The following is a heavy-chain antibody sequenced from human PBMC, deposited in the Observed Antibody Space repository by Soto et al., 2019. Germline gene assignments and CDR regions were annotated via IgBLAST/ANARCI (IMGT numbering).Heavy chain of an antibody. Sequence: PGGSLRLSCAASGFTFSRYSMNWVRQAPGKGLEWVSSISSTTNYIYYADSMKGRFTVSRDNAKNSVDLDMNSLSAEDTAVYYCARESEDLTSNFDYWGQGTLVTVSS. V-gene: IGHV3-21*01. CDR1: GFTFSRYS. CDR3: ARESEDLTSNFDY. J-gene: IGHJ4*02. CDR2: ISSTTNYI.